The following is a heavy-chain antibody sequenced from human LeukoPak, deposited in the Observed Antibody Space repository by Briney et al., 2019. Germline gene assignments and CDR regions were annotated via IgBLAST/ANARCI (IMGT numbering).Heavy chain of an antibody. CDR3: ARASGTPFHWFDP. CDR2: INHSGST. V-gene: IGHV4-34*01. J-gene: IGHJ5*02. Sequence: SETLSLTCAVYGGSFSGYYWSWIRQPPGKGLEWIGEINHSGSTNYNPSLKSRVTISVDTSKNQFSLKLSSVTAADTAVYYCARASGTPFHWFDPWGQGTLVTVSS. D-gene: IGHD1-14*01. CDR1: GGSFSGYY.